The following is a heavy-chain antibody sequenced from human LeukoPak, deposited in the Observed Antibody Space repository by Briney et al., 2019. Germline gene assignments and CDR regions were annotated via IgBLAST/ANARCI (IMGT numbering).Heavy chain of an antibody. CDR3: ARRYYYGSGTFDY. J-gene: IGHJ4*02. D-gene: IGHD3-10*01. CDR1: GGSFSGYY. V-gene: IGHV4-34*09. CDR2: IYYSGST. Sequence: SETLSLTCAVYGGSFSGYYWSWIRQPPGKGLEWIGYIYYSGSTYYNPSLKSRVTISVDTSKNQFSLKLSSVTAADTAVYYCARRYYYGSGTFDYWGQGTLVTVSS.